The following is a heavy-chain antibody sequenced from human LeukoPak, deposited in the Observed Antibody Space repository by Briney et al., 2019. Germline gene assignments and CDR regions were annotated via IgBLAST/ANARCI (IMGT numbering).Heavy chain of an antibody. J-gene: IGHJ6*02. CDR3: ATDQRGAGLGFRYGSGSYNGLDV. CDR1: GYTLTELS. V-gene: IGHV1-24*01. Sequence: GVSVKVSCKVSGYTLTELSMHWVRQAPGKGLEWMGGFDPEDGETLYAQKFQGRVTMTEDTSTDTAYMELSSLRSEDTAVYYCATDQRGAGLGFRYGSGSYNGLDVWGQGTTVTVSS. D-gene: IGHD3-10*01. CDR2: FDPEDGET.